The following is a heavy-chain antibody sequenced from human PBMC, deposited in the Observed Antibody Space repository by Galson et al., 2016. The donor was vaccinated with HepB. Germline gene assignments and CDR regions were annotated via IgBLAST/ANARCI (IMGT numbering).Heavy chain of an antibody. V-gene: IGHV5-51*01. D-gene: IGHD6-19*01. CDR2: VYSDDSDA. J-gene: IGHJ6*02. Sequence: QSGAEVKRPGESLKISCKGFGYSFPSYWIGWVRQMPGKGLEWMGIVYSDDSDARYNPSFQGQVTISADKSVNTAFLQWGSLKASDTAIYYCARQAAMAVAGHYYYYAMDVWGQGTTVTVSS. CDR3: ARQAAMAVAGHYYYYAMDV. CDR1: GYSFPSYW.